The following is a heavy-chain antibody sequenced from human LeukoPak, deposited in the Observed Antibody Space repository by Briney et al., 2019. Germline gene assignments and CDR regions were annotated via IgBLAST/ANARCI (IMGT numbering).Heavy chain of an antibody. Sequence: GRSLRLSCAGSGFTFSNYGMHWVRQAPGKGLVWVSRINSDGSSTTYADSVKGRFTVSRDNAKNTLYLQMNSLRAEDTAVYYCARLSCSSTSCSTYDYWGQGTLVTVSS. D-gene: IGHD2-2*01. CDR2: INSDGSST. CDR3: ARLSCSSTSCSTYDY. CDR1: GFTFSNYG. J-gene: IGHJ4*02. V-gene: IGHV3-74*01.